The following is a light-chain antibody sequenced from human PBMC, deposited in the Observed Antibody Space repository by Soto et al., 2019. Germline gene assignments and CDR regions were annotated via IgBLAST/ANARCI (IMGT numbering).Light chain of an antibody. Sequence: VTTQSPATLSVSPGERATLSCRASQNVAGDLAWYQQKPGQAPRLLIYRTSTRATGIPARFSGSGSGTEFTLTISSLQSEDFAVYSCQEYNGRSSFGQGTKVEMK. J-gene: IGKJ1*01. CDR1: QNVAGD. V-gene: IGKV3-15*01. CDR2: RTS. CDR3: QEYNGRSS.